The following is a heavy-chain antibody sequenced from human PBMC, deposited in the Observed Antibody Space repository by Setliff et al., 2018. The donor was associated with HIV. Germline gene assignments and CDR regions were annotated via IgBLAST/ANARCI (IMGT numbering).Heavy chain of an antibody. D-gene: IGHD3-3*01. V-gene: IGHV4-39*01. CDR1: GGSISSSSYY. Sequence: SETLSLTGTVSGGSISSSSYYWCWIRQPPGKGLEWIGSIYYSGSPYYNPSLKSRVTISVDTSKNQFSLKLSSVPAADTAVYYCARIAGDYDFWSGYSKYYYYYYMDVWGKGTTVTVSS. CDR3: ARIAGDYDFWSGYSKYYYYYYMDV. J-gene: IGHJ6*03. CDR2: IYYSGSP.